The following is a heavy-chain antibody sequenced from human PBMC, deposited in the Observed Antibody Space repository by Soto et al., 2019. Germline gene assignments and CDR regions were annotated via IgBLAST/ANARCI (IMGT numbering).Heavy chain of an antibody. CDR2: IYDSGST. CDR1: GGPITNY. D-gene: IGHD3-22*01. Sequence: TLSLTCTVSGGPITNYWSWIRQLPGKGLEWIGYIYDSGSTYYNPSLKSRVSMSLDTSKNQFSLKLSSVTAADTAVYYCAREWDYYNSSGYYSWFAPWGQGTLVTVSS. CDR3: AREWDYYNSSGYYSWFAP. J-gene: IGHJ5*02. V-gene: IGHV4-31*03.